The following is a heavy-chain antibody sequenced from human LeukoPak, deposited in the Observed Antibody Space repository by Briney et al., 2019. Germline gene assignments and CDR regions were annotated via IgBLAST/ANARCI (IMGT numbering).Heavy chain of an antibody. Sequence: GGSLRLSCAASGFTFSSYSMNWVRQAPGKGLEWVSSISSSSSYIYYADSVKGRFTISRDNAKNSLCLQMNSLRAEDMALYYCAKDIERSPNGVDYWGQGTLVTVSS. V-gene: IGHV3-21*04. CDR1: GFTFSSYS. J-gene: IGHJ4*02. D-gene: IGHD2-15*01. CDR3: AKDIERSPNGVDY. CDR2: ISSSSSYI.